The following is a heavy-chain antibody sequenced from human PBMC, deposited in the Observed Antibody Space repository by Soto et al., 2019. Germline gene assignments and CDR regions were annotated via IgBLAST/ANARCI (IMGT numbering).Heavy chain of an antibody. CDR3: AKRGIYCNGGSCSFDY. V-gene: IGHV3-30*18. J-gene: IGHJ4*02. Sequence: QVQLVESGGGVVQPGRSLRLSCGASGFTFSSYGMHWVRRAPGKGLEWVAVISHDGSNKYYADSVKGRFTISRDNSKNTLYLQMNSLRDEDMAVYYCAKRGIYCNGGSCSFDYWGQGTLVTVSS. D-gene: IGHD2-15*01. CDR1: GFTFSSYG. CDR2: ISHDGSNK.